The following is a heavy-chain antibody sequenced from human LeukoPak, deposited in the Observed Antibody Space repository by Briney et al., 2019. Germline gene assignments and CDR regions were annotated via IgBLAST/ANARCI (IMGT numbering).Heavy chain of an antibody. V-gene: IGHV3-23*01. CDR1: VFTFSSYA. J-gene: IGHJ4*02. CDR2: ISGSGGST. D-gene: IGHD6-13*01. CDR3: ARVGRAAGTFCDY. Sequence: PGGSLRLSCAASVFTFSSYAMSWVRQAPGKGLEWVSAISGSGGSTYYADSVKGRFTISRDNSKNTLYLQMNSLRAEDTAVYYCARVGRAAGTFCDYWGQGTLVTVSS.